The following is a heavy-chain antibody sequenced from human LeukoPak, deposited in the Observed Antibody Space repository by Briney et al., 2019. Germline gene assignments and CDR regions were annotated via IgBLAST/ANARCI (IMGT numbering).Heavy chain of an antibody. CDR3: ARGGDIVVVAAAMLSSFDI. D-gene: IGHD2-2*01. Sequence: SATLSLPCAGYGGSFSGYYWSWIRQPPGKGLEWIGEINHSGSTNYNPSLKSRVTTSVDTSKNQFSLQLSSVAAADAAVYYCARGGDIVVVAAAMLSSFDIWGQGTMVTVSS. CDR1: GGSFSGYY. V-gene: IGHV4-34*01. CDR2: INHSGST. J-gene: IGHJ3*02.